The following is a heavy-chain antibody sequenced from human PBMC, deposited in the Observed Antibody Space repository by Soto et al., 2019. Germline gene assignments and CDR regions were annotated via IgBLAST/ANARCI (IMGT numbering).Heavy chain of an antibody. CDR3: ARHTYVSGHGLDY. CDR2: IYYTGST. V-gene: IGHV4-61*01. D-gene: IGHD5-12*01. Sequence: QVQLQESGPGLVKPSETLSLTCTVSGGSVSSTTHYWSWVRQSPGKGLEWIAYIYYTGSTKYNPSLKSRVTISVDTSKNQCSLKLNSVTAADTAVYYCARHTYVSGHGLDYWGQGTLVTVSS. J-gene: IGHJ4*02. CDR1: GGSVSSTTHY.